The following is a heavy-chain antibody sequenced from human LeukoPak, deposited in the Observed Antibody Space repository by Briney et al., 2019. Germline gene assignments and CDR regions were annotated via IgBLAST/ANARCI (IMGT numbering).Heavy chain of an antibody. D-gene: IGHD3-22*01. CDR3: ARDNYDNSGYYFDY. Sequence: SETLSLTCTVSGYSISSGYYWGWIRQPPGKGLEWIGSIYHTGTTYYNPSLKSRVTISVDKSKNQLSLKLSSVTAADTAVYYCARDNYDNSGYYFDYWGQGTLVTVSS. CDR2: IYHTGTT. V-gene: IGHV4-38-2*02. J-gene: IGHJ4*02. CDR1: GYSISSGYY.